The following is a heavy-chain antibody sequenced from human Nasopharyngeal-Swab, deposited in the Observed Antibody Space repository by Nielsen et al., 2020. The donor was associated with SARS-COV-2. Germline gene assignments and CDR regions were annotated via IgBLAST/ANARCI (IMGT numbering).Heavy chain of an antibody. D-gene: IGHD4-17*01. Sequence: WIRQPPGKGLEWLSYISGGSAYTKYDDSVKGRFTISRDNAKNTLFLQMNSLRVEDTAVYYCARDAPAHYGAFYWSRGTLVTVSS. J-gene: IGHJ4*02. CDR2: ISGGSAYT. CDR3: ARDAPAHYGAFY. V-gene: IGHV3-11*06.